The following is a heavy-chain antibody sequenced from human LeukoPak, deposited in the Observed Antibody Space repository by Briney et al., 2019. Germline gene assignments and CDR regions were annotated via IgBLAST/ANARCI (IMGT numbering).Heavy chain of an antibody. CDR1: GFTFSRHT. CDR2: ISRSSAYI. D-gene: IGHD3-22*01. J-gene: IGHJ4*02. V-gene: IGHV3-21*01. Sequence: GGSLRLSCAASGFTFSRHTMNWVRQAPGKGLDWVSSISRSSAYIYYADSVKGRFTISRDNTKNSLYVQMNSLRAEDTAVYYCARDPDDTSGYYPDYWGLGTLVTVSS. CDR3: ARDPDDTSGYYPDY.